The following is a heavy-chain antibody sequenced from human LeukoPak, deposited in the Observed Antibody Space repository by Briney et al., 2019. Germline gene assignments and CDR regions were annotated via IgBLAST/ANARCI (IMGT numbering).Heavy chain of an antibody. CDR2: IYYSGST. CDR1: GGSISSSSYY. J-gene: IGHJ4*02. Sequence: SETQSLTCTVSGGSISSSSYYWGWIRQPPGKGLEWIGSIYYSGSTYYNPSLKSRVTISVDTSKNQFSLKLSSVTAADTAVYYCARRGRGCSSTSCYYYFDYWGQGTLVTVSS. D-gene: IGHD2-2*01. CDR3: ARRGRGCSSTSCYYYFDY. V-gene: IGHV4-39*01.